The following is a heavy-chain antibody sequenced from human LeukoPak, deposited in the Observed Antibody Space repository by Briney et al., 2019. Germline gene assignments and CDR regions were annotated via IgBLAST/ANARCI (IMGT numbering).Heavy chain of an antibody. D-gene: IGHD3-22*01. J-gene: IGHJ4*02. Sequence: SETLSLTCTVSGGSISSYYWSWIRQPPGKGLEWIGYIYYSGSTNYNPSLKSQVTISVDTSKNQFSLKLSSVTAADTAVYYCARVRPNYYDSSGYYDYWGQGTLVTVSS. CDR2: IYYSGST. V-gene: IGHV4-59*01. CDR1: GGSISSYY. CDR3: ARVRPNYYDSSGYYDY.